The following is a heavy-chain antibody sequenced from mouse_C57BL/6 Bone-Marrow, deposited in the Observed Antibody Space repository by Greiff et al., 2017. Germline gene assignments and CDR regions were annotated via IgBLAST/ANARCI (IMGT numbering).Heavy chain of an antibody. Sequence: QVQLQQPGAELVMPGASVKLSCKASGYTFTSYWMHWVKQRPGPGLEWIGEIDPSDSYTNYNQKFKGKSTLTVDKSSSTAYMQLSSLTSEDSAVYYCANNYGSSLFADWGQGTLVTVSA. CDR3: ANNYGSSLFAD. CDR1: GYTFTSYW. V-gene: IGHV1-69*01. D-gene: IGHD1-1*01. CDR2: IDPSDSYT. J-gene: IGHJ3*01.